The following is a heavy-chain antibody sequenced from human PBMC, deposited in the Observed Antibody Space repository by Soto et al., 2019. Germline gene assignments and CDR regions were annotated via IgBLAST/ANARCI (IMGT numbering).Heavy chain of an antibody. D-gene: IGHD1-26*01. Sequence: SETLSLTCTVSGSSIRGYYWSWIRQPPGKGLEWIGYIYYSGYTSYNPSRKSRVTISVDTSKNQFSLKLNSVTAADTAVYYCARCFSGNYPSRPEEQYYFDSWGQGTLVNVSS. CDR3: ARCFSGNYPSRPEEQYYFDS. CDR1: GSSIRGYY. J-gene: IGHJ4*02. V-gene: IGHV4-59*01. CDR2: IYYSGYT.